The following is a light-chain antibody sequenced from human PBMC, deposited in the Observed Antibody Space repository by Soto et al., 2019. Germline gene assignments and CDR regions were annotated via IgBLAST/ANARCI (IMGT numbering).Light chain of an antibody. CDR1: QSISSW. CDR2: DAS. V-gene: IGKV1-5*01. Sequence: GDRVTITCRASQSISSWLAWYQQKPGKAPKLLIYDASSLESGVPSRFSGSGSGTEFTLTISSLQPDDFAGYYSQVYGSSLRRFGQ. CDR3: QVYGSSLRR. J-gene: IGKJ1*01.